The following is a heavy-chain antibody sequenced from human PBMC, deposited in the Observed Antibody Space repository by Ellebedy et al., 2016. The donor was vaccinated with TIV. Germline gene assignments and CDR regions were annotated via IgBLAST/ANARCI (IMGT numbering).Heavy chain of an antibody. V-gene: IGHV4-59*01. CDR1: GGSINGSY. CDR3: ARLNGRRLVDY. J-gene: IGHJ4*02. D-gene: IGHD5-24*01. CDR2: IHYTVST. Sequence: MPSDTLSLTCPVPGGSINGSYWNWIPQSPGKGLEWMGYIHYTVSTNYNPSLRSRVSISLDKSKSQFSLTVTSLTSEDTAVYYFARLNGRRLVDYWGQGSLVTVSS.